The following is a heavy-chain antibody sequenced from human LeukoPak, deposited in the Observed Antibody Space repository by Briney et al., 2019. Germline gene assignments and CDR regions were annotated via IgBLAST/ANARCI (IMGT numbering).Heavy chain of an antibody. J-gene: IGHJ4*02. CDR3: ARDQARTTTWYLYMNY. CDR1: GYTFTDYY. V-gene: IGHV1-2*06. CDR2: IDPDSGVT. D-gene: IGHD3/OR15-3a*01. Sequence: GSSVKVSCKASGYTFTDYYIDWVRQAPGQGLEWIGRIDPDSGVTNSAQNFQGRVTMTRDTSITTAYMELSGLRSDDTAVYYCARDQARTTTWYLYMNYWGQGTLVTVSS.